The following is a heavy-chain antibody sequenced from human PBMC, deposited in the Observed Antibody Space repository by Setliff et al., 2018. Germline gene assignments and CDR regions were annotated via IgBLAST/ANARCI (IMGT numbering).Heavy chain of an antibody. Sequence: PSETLSLTCTVSGGSISSSSYYWGWIRQPPGKGLEWIGSIYYSGSTYYNPSLKSRVTISVDTSKNQFSLKLSSVTAADTAVYYCARADHTVTTTFDLWGQGTLVTVSS. V-gene: IGHV4-39*07. D-gene: IGHD4-17*01. CDR1: GGSISSSSYY. J-gene: IGHJ4*01. CDR3: ARADHTVTTTFDL. CDR2: IYYSGST.